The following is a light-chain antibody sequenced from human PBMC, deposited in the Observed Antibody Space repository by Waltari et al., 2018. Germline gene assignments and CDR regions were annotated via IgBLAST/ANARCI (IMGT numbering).Light chain of an antibody. CDR3: QQGVT. J-gene: IGKJ4*01. V-gene: IGKV3-11*01. CDR1: QSVGTS. Sequence: EIVLTQSPATLSLSPGERATLSCRASQSVGTSLAWYQHIPGQAPRLLIYDASNRASDISPRFSGSGSGTDFSLTSSGLDPENYAVYYCQQGVTFGGGTRVEIK. CDR2: DAS.